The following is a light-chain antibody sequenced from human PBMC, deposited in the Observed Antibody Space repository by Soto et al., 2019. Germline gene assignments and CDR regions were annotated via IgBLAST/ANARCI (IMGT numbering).Light chain of an antibody. CDR2: DTS. CDR3: QQRRGT. CDR1: QSVGSS. Sequence: EIVLTQSPATLSLPPGERATLSCRANQSVGSSLGWYQHKPGQAPRLLIYDTSNRATGIPARFSGSGSGTDFTLTISSLESEDFAVYYCQQRRGTFGQGTKLEIK. J-gene: IGKJ2*02. V-gene: IGKV3-11*01.